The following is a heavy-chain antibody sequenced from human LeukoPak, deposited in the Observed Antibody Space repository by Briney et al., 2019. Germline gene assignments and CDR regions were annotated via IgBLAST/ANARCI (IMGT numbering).Heavy chain of an antibody. J-gene: IGHJ4*02. CDR1: GFTISTYA. V-gene: IGHV3-23*01. CDR2: ITSSGATT. D-gene: IGHD5-24*01. CDR3: AKEFIAGDGHVDCDS. Sequence: GGSLRLSCAASGFTISTYAMTWVRQAPGKGLEWVSSITSSGATTYYADSVKGRFTISRDISENTLYLQMNSLTAEDSAVYYCAKEFIAGDGHVDCDSWGQGTLVTVSS.